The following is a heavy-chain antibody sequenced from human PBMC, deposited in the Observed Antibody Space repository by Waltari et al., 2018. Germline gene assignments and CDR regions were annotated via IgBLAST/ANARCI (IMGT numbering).Heavy chain of an antibody. V-gene: IGHV4-39*07. CDR3: ARYYGNGEGWLDP. J-gene: IGHJ5*02. D-gene: IGHD3-3*01. CDR1: GGSISSGSYY. Sequence: QLQLQESGPGLVKPSETLSLTCTVSGGSISSGSYYWGWIRQPPGKGLESIGYISYSGTTYDNLSLKGRVPMSVDTSRDHYSLSLRSVAAADTAVYYCARYYGNGEGWLDPWGQGTLVTVSS. CDR2: ISYSGTT.